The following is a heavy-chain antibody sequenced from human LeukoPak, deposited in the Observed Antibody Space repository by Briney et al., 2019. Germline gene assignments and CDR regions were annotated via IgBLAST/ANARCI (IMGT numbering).Heavy chain of an antibody. J-gene: IGHJ5*02. Sequence: SETLSLTCAVYGGSFSGYYWSWIRQPPGKGLEWIGEINHSGSTNYNPSLKSRVTISVDTSKNQFSLKLSSVPAADTAVYYCARERVSTTMVRGVIITWFDPWGQGTLVTVSS. D-gene: IGHD3-10*01. CDR2: INHSGST. V-gene: IGHV4-34*01. CDR1: GGSFSGYY. CDR3: ARERVSTTMVRGVIITWFDP.